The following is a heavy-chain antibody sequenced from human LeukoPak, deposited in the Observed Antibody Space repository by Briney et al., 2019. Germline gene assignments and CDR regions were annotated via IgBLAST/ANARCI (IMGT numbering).Heavy chain of an antibody. Sequence: ASVKVSCKASGYTFSSYYMHWVRQAPGQGLEWMGLINPGGGSTTSAQKFQGRVTMTRDTSTRTVYMELSSLRSDDTAVYYCAKTHRDSSDYPHDAFDIWGQGTMVTVSS. J-gene: IGHJ3*02. D-gene: IGHD3-22*01. CDR1: GYTFSSYY. CDR2: INPGGGST. V-gene: IGHV1-46*01. CDR3: AKTHRDSSDYPHDAFDI.